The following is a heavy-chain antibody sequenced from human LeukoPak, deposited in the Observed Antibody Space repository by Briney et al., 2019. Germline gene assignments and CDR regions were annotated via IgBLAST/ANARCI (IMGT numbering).Heavy chain of an antibody. Sequence: SETLSLTCTVSGGSISSYCRSWIRQPPGKGLEWIGYIYYSGSTNYNPSLKSRVTISVDTSKNQFSLKLSSVTAADTAVYYCARSLVHCSGGSCYSHYYYGMDVWGQGTTVTVSS. CDR2: IYYSGST. V-gene: IGHV4-59*01. CDR3: ARSLVHCSGGSCYSHYYYGMDV. CDR1: GGSISSYC. D-gene: IGHD2-15*01. J-gene: IGHJ6*02.